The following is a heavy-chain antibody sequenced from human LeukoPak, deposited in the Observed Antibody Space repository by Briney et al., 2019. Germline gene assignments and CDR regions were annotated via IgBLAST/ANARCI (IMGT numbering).Heavy chain of an antibody. Sequence: GGSLRLSCAASGFTFSSYAMSWVRQAPGKGLEWVSTISGSGGSTYYTDSVKGRFTISRDNSKNTLYLQMNSLGAEDTAVYYCAKIPAAANRFGAFDIWGQGTMVTVSS. V-gene: IGHV3-23*01. D-gene: IGHD2-2*01. CDR3: AKIPAAANRFGAFDI. CDR2: ISGSGGST. J-gene: IGHJ3*02. CDR1: GFTFSSYA.